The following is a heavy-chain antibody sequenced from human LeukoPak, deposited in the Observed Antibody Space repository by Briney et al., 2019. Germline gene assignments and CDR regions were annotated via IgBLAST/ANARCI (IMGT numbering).Heavy chain of an antibody. V-gene: IGHV3-74*01. CDR3: AKDHLPGIVVADRDY. D-gene: IGHD6-19*01. Sequence: GGSLRLSCAASGFTFSSYWMHWVRQAPGKGLVWVSRINSDGSSTSYADSVKGRFTISRDNAKNTLYLQINGLRAEDTAVYYCAKDHLPGIVVADRDYWGQGTLVTVSS. CDR2: INSDGSST. J-gene: IGHJ4*02. CDR1: GFTFSSYW.